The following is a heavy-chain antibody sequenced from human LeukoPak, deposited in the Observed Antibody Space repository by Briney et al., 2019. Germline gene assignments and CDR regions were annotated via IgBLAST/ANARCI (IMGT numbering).Heavy chain of an antibody. J-gene: IGHJ6*02. CDR1: GFTFDDYA. CDR2: ISWNSGTI. Sequence: GRSLRLSCAASGFTFDDYAMHWVRQAPGKGLEWVSGISWNSGTIGYADSVKGRFTISRDNAKKSLYLQMSSLRAEDTALYYCAKTRGLPHYYGMDVWGQGTTVTVSS. V-gene: IGHV3-9*01. CDR3: AKTRGLPHYYGMDV. D-gene: IGHD3-10*01.